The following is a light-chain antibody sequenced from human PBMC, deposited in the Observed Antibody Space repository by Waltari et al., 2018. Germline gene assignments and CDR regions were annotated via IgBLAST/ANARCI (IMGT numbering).Light chain of an antibody. CDR2: GAA. CDR3: QQMYSTSWT. Sequence: DIQMTQSPSSLSASVVDRVTITCRAGQSLNNYLNWYQQRPGKAPKLLIYGAASVESGVRSRLGGSGSETDFTLTISSLQPEDVGTYDCQQMYSTSWTFVQGTKVGIK. V-gene: IGKV1-39*01. CDR1: QSLNNY. J-gene: IGKJ1*01.